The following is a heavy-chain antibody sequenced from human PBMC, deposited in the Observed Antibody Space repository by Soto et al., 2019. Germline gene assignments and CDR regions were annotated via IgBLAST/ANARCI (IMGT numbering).Heavy chain of an antibody. CDR2: ISGSGGST. J-gene: IGHJ4*02. CDR1: GFTFSSYA. D-gene: IGHD6-13*01. V-gene: IGHV3-23*01. CDR3: AKDLLDSSSWSNFDY. Sequence: GSLRLSCAASGFTFSSYAMSWVRQAPGKGLEWVSAISGSGGSTYYADSVKGRFTISRDNSKNTLYLQMNSLRAEDTAVYYCAKDLLDSSSWSNFDYWGQGTLVTVSS.